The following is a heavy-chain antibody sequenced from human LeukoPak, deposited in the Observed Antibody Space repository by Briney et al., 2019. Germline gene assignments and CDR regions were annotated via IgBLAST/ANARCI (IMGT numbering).Heavy chain of an antibody. CDR2: FDPEDGET. D-gene: IGHD3-22*01. CDR1: GYALTELS. CDR3: ATLGDLEDYYDSSGN. J-gene: IGHJ4*02. V-gene: IGHV1-24*01. Sequence: ASVKVSCKVSGYALTELSMHWVRQAPGKGLEWMGGFDPEDGETIYAQKFQGRVTMTEDTSTDTAYMELSSLRSEDTAVYYCATLGDLEDYYDSSGNWGQGTLVTVSS.